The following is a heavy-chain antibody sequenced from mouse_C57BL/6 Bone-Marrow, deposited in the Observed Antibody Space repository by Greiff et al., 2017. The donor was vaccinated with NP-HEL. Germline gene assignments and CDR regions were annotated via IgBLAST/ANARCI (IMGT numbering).Heavy chain of an antibody. Sequence: DVQLQESGPELVKPGASVKMSCKASGYTFTDYNMHWVKQSHGKSLEWIGYINPNNGGTSYNQKFKGKATLTVNKSSSTAYMELRSLTSEDSAVYYCASSYYYGSSYGAYWGQGTLVTVSA. CDR1: GYTFTDYN. V-gene: IGHV1-22*01. CDR2: INPNNGGT. D-gene: IGHD1-1*01. CDR3: ASSYYYGSSYGAY. J-gene: IGHJ3*01.